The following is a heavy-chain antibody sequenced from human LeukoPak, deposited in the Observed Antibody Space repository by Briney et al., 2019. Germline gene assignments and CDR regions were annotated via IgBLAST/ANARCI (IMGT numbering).Heavy chain of an antibody. CDR2: ISDSGGST. V-gene: IGHV3-23*01. Sequence: PGGSLRLSCAASGFTFSSYAMSWVRQAPGKGLEWVSAISDSGGSTYYAESVKGRFTVSRDNAKNSLYLQMNSLRAEDTAVYYCARNWETYCSGGSCYAELFDYWGQGTLVTVSS. D-gene: IGHD2-15*01. CDR1: GFTFSSYA. CDR3: ARNWETYCSGGSCYAELFDY. J-gene: IGHJ4*02.